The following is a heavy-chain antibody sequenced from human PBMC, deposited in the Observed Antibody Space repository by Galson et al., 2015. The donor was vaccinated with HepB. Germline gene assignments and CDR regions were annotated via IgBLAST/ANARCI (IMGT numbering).Heavy chain of an antibody. Sequence: SLRLSCAASGFTFISYAMSWVRQAPGKGLEWVSSISGSGGDTFYAGSVKGRFTGSRDNSKNTLFLQMNSLRAEDTAVYYCVGGDFWSGYPNYWGRGTLVTVSS. J-gene: IGHJ4*02. CDR1: GFTFISYA. CDR2: ISGSGGDT. CDR3: VGGDFWSGYPNY. V-gene: IGHV3-23*01. D-gene: IGHD3-3*01.